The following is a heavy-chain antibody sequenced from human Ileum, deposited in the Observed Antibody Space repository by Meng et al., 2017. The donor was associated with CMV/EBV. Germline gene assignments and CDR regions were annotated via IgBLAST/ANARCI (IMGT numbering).Heavy chain of an antibody. CDR3: VREAWTPRSGRLYYFDY. Sequence: SVKVSCKPSGGTFGSYKISWVRQAPGQGLEWMGAIFPFSGAPDYAQKFQGRVSIFTSESRTTAYMQLSTLTSGDTAVYYCVREAWTPRSGRLYYFDYWGRGTLVTVSS. V-gene: IGHV1-69*05. J-gene: IGHJ4*02. D-gene: IGHD3-10*01. CDR1: GGTFGSYK. CDR2: IFPFSGAP.